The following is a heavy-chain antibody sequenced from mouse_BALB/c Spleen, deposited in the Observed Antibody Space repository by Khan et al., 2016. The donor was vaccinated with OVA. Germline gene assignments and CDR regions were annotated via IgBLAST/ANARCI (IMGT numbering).Heavy chain of an antibody. Sequence: QVQLQQSGPELVRPGVSVKISCMGSGYTFTDYAMYWVKQSHAKSLEWIGLISTYSGNTNYNQKFKGKATMTVDKSSSTAYMELVRLTAEYSAIYYGARPAYDGYYDYWGQGTTLTVSS. CDR2: ISTYSGNT. D-gene: IGHD2-3*01. CDR3: ARPAYDGYYDY. J-gene: IGHJ2*01. V-gene: IGHV1S137*01. CDR1: GYTFTDYA.